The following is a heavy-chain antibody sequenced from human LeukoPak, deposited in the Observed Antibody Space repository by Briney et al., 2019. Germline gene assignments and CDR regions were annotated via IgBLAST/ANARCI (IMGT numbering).Heavy chain of an antibody. CDR2: IIPIFGTA. V-gene: IGHV1-69*13. J-gene: IGHJ4*02. CDR3: ARGLDGSSWFDY. CDR1: GYTFTGYY. D-gene: IGHD6-13*01. Sequence: SVKVSCKASGYTFTGYYMHWVRQAPGQGLEWMGGIIPIFGTANYAQKFQGRVTITADESTSTAYMELSSLRSEDTAVYYCARGLDGSSWFDYWGQGTLVTVSS.